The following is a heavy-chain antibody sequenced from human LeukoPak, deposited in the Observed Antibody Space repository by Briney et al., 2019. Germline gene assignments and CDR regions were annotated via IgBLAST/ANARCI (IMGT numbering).Heavy chain of an antibody. D-gene: IGHD4-17*01. CDR3: AKLGYGDYERTLDY. J-gene: IGHJ4*02. CDR2: IGAADGVA. V-gene: IGHV3-23*01. Sequence: PGGSLRLSCSVSGLTFTSYAMSWVRQAPGKGLEWVSAIGAADGVALYADSVKGRFTISRDTSSNTLYLQMNSLRVEDTALYYCAKLGYGDYERTLDYWGQGTLVTVSS. CDR1: GLTFTSYA.